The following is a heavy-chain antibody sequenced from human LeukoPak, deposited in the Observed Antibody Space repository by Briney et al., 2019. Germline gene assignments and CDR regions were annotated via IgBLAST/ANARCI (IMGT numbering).Heavy chain of an antibody. CDR1: GVSFHNYY. CDR3: ARDNYDSSGMDYFDR. Sequence: PSETLSLTCTVSGVSFHNYYWSWMRQPPGKGLEGIANIWHSGITNYNPSLKSRVTISVDPSKNQFSLRLSSVTAADTAVYYCARDNYDSSGMDYFDRWGQGTLVTVAS. CDR2: IWHSGIT. V-gene: IGHV4-59*12. D-gene: IGHD3-22*01. J-gene: IGHJ4*02.